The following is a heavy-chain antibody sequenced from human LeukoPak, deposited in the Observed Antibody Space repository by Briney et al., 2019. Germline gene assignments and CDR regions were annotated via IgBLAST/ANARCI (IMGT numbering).Heavy chain of an antibody. CDR3: AHRSIAAAGKEFDY. J-gene: IGHJ4*02. V-gene: IGHV2-5*01. CDR2: IYWNDDK. D-gene: IGHD6-13*01. CDR1: GFSLSTSGVG. Sequence: SGPTLLKPTQTLTLTCSFSGFSLSTSGVGVGWIRQPPGKALEWLALIYWNDDKRYSPSLKSRLTITKDTSKNQVVLTMTNMDPVDTATYYCAHRSIAAAGKEFDYWGQGTLVTVSS.